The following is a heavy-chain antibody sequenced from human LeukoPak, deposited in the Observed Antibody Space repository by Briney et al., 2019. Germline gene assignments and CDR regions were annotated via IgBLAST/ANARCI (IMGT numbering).Heavy chain of an antibody. Sequence: AASVKVSCKASGGTFSSYAISWVRQAPGQGLEWMGGIIPIFGTANYAQKFQGRVTITTDESTSTAYMELSSLRSEDTAVYYCAWSYYDSSGFDYWGQGTLVTVSS. V-gene: IGHV1-69*05. CDR3: AWSYYDSSGFDY. D-gene: IGHD3-22*01. J-gene: IGHJ4*02. CDR2: IIPIFGTA. CDR1: GGTFSSYA.